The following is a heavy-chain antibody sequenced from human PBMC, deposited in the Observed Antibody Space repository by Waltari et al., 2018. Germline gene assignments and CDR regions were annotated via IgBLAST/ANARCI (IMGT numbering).Heavy chain of an antibody. CDR3: ARVFESSQYYYGSDY. D-gene: IGHD1-26*01. J-gene: IGHJ4*02. CDR2: VAAYNGNK. Sequence: QVQLVQSGTEVKKPGASVKVSCKASGYTFSNYGVSWVRQAPGQGLEWVGWVAAYNGNKHAAPKLQGRCTKTTDASTTTAYLELRSLTSDDTAVYYCARVFESSQYYYGSDYWGQGTLVTVSS. CDR1: GYTFSNYG. V-gene: IGHV1-18*01.